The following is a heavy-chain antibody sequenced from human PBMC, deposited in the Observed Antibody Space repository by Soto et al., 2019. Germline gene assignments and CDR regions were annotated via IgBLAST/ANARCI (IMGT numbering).Heavy chain of an antibody. J-gene: IGHJ4*02. D-gene: IGHD2-2*02. V-gene: IGHV3-23*01. CDR1: GFTFSSYA. CDR3: AKDRLPCIPNSWGFDY. CDR2: ISGSGGST. Sequence: EVQLLESGGGLVQPGGSLRLSCAASGFTFSSYAMSWVRQAPGKGLEWVSAISGSGGSTYYAESVKGRFTISRDNSKNTLYLQLNGLRAEDTAVYYCAKDRLPCIPNSWGFDYWGQGTLVTVSS.